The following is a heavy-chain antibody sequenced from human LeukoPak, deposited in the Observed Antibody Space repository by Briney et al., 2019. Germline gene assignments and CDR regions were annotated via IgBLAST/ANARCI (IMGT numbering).Heavy chain of an antibody. D-gene: IGHD5-12*01. CDR3: ARDLPLSGTFDI. CDR2: IHSSGST. J-gene: IGHJ3*02. V-gene: IGHV4-31*03. Sequence: SETLSLTCTVSGDSISRSIYYWSWFRQHPGKGLEWIGYIHSSGSTYFNPSLKSRVTISLDTSKNQFSLKLSSVAAADTAVYYCARDLPLSGTFDIWGQGTMVTVSS. CDR1: GDSISRSIYY.